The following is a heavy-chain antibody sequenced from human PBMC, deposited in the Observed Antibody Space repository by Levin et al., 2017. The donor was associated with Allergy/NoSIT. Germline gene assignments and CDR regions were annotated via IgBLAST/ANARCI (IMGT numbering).Heavy chain of an antibody. Sequence: SGPTLVKPTQTLTLTCTFSGFSLSTSGVGVGWIRPPPGKALEWLALIYWDDDKRYSPSLKSRLTITKDTTRNLVVLTMTNMDPVDAATYYCAHSSYDFSGGYSEAYSFDSWGQGTLVTVSS. CDR3: AHSSYDFSGGYSEAYSFDS. CDR2: IYWDDDK. D-gene: IGHD3-3*01. J-gene: IGHJ4*02. V-gene: IGHV2-5*02. CDR1: GFSLSTSGVG.